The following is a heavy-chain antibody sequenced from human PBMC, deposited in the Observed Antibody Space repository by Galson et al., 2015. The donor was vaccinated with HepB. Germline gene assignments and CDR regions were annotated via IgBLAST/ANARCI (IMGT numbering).Heavy chain of an antibody. CDR1: GFTFSSYA. J-gene: IGHJ4*02. CDR2: ISSNGGST. Sequence: SLRLSCAASGFTFSSYAMHWVRQAPGKGLEYVSAISSNGGSTYYANSVKGRFTISRDNSKNTLYLQMGSLRAEDMAVYYCARGAHGCSSTSCLILYFDYWGQGTLVTVSS. D-gene: IGHD2-2*01. V-gene: IGHV3-64*01. CDR3: ARGAHGCSSTSCLILYFDY.